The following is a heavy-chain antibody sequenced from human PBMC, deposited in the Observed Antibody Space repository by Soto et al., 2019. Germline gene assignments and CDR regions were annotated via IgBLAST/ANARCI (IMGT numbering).Heavy chain of an antibody. CDR2: IWHDGLKK. Sequence: QVQLVESGGGVVQPERSLRLSCVASRFTFSDYGMHWVRQAPGKGLEWVAVIWHDGLKKDYVDSVKGRFTLSRDNANNPLNLQINLPKIEDTATYYTTRDRGPYAPIHLWGLGTVLNVSS. CDR3: TRDRGPYAPIHL. D-gene: IGHD2-21*01. J-gene: IGHJ5*02. CDR1: RFTFSDYG. V-gene: IGHV3-33*01.